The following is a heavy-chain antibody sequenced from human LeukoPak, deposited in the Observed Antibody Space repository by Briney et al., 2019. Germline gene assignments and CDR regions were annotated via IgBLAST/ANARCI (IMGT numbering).Heavy chain of an antibody. CDR3: ARATIAAASFDL. CDR1: GGSISSSSYY. J-gene: IGHJ2*01. D-gene: IGHD6-13*01. Sequence: SETLSLTCTVSGGSISSSSYYWGWIRQPPGKGLEWIGEINHSGSTNYNPSLKSRVTISVDTSKNQFSLKLSSVTAADTAVYYCARATIAAASFDLWGRGTLVTVSS. V-gene: IGHV4-39*07. CDR2: INHSGST.